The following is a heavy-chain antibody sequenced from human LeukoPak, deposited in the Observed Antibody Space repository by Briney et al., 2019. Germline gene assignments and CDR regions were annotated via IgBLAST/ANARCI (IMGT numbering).Heavy chain of an antibody. CDR3: GRDPKLGIRGYTYGYIDF. CDR1: GYTFTTYA. V-gene: IGHV7-4-1*02. CDR2: INTNTGNP. Sequence: ASVKVSCKTSGYTFTTYAISWVRQAPGQGREWMGWINTNTGNPTYAQGFFTGRYVFSLDTSVNTAYLQITGLKADDTAVYYCGRDPKLGIRGYTYGYIDFWGQGTLVTVAS. J-gene: IGHJ4*02. D-gene: IGHD5-18*01.